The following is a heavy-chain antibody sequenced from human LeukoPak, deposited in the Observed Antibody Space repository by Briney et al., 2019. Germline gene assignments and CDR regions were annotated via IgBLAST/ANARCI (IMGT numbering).Heavy chain of an antibody. V-gene: IGHV3-64*01. J-gene: IGHJ6*04. Sequence: GGSLRLSCTTSGFTFSSYAMHWVRQAPGKGLEYVSAISSNGGSTYYANSVKGRFTISRDNSKNTLYLQMGSLRAEDTAVYYCAELGITMIGGVWGKGTTVTISS. CDR1: GFTFSSYA. CDR3: AELGITMIGGV. D-gene: IGHD3-10*02. CDR2: ISSNGGST.